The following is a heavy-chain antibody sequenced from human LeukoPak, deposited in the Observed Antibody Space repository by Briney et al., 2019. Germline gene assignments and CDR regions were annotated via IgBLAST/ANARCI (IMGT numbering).Heavy chain of an antibody. CDR3: ARGVTTNGYYYYMDV. Sequence: SETLSLTCTVSSGSISSSNYYWDWIRQPPGKGLEWIGNIYYSGRTFYNPSLKSRVTISVDTSKNQFSLNLRSVTAADTAVYFCARGVTTNGYYYYMDVWGKGTTVTVSS. V-gene: IGHV4-39*01. CDR2: IYYSGRT. J-gene: IGHJ6*03. CDR1: SGSISSSNYY. D-gene: IGHD4-17*01.